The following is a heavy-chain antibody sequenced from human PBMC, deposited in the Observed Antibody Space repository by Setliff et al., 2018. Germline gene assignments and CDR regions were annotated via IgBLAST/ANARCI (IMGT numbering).Heavy chain of an antibody. CDR1: GGSISSGSNY. Sequence: SETLSLTCTVSGGSISSGSNYWSWIRQPAGKGLEWIGHIDPSGNTNYSPSLKSRVTISGDTSKNQFSLKVNSVTAADTAVYYCARGGGSVLPNYYYFNYMDVWGKGTTVTVSS. J-gene: IGHJ6*03. V-gene: IGHV4-61*09. D-gene: IGHD2-15*01. CDR3: ARGGGSVLPNYYYFNYMDV. CDR2: IDPSGNT.